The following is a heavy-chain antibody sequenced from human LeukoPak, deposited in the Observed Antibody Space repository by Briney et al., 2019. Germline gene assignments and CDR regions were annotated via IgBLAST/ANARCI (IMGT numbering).Heavy chain of an antibody. CDR3: ARHGRAETTVVTPGDY. J-gene: IGHJ4*02. CDR2: IYPGDSDT. D-gene: IGHD4-23*01. CDR1: GYSFTSYW. V-gene: IGHV5-51*01. Sequence: GESLKISCKGSGYSFTSYWIGWVRQMPGKGLAWMGIIYPGDSDTRYSPSFQGQVTISADKSISTAYLQWSSLKASDTAMYYCARHGRAETTVVTPGDYWGQGTLVTVSS.